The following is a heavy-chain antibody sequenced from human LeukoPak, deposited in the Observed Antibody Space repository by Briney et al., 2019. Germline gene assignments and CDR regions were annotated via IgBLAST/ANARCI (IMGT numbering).Heavy chain of an antibody. CDR2: IYYSGST. CDR1: GGSISSSSYY. CDR3: ARSGYYGSGSPMDV. V-gene: IGHV4-39*01. J-gene: IGHJ6*02. Sequence: SETLSLTCTVSGGSISSSSYYWGWIRQPPGKGLEWIGSIYYSGSTYYNPSLKSRVTISVDTSKNQFSLKLSSVTAADTAVYYCARSGYYGSGSPMDVWGQGTTVTVSS. D-gene: IGHD3-10*01.